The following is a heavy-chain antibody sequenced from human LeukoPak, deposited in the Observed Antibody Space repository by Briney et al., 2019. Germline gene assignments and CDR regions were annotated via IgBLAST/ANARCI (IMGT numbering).Heavy chain of an antibody. J-gene: IGHJ4*02. CDR3: AKEVVVVPAATTDY. D-gene: IGHD2-2*01. CDR2: ISGSGGST. Sequence: GGSQRLSCAASGFTFSSYAVSWVRQAPGKGLEWVSAISGSGGSTYYADSVKGRFTISRDNSKNTLYLQMNSLRAEDTAVYYCAKEVVVVPAATTDYWGQGTLVTVSS. V-gene: IGHV3-23*01. CDR1: GFTFSSYA.